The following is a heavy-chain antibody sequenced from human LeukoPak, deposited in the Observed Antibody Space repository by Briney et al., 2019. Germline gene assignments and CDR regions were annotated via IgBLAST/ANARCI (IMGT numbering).Heavy chain of an antibody. Sequence: PGGSLRLSCAASGFTFSSYSMNWVRQAPGKGLEWVADIKKDGSEKYYVDSVKGRFTISRQNAKNSLFLQMNSLRAEDTAVYYCARHRSGGSQDDAFDIWGQGTMVTVSS. CDR2: IKKDGSEK. D-gene: IGHD2-15*01. CDR1: GFTFSSYS. CDR3: ARHRSGGSQDDAFDI. J-gene: IGHJ3*02. V-gene: IGHV3-7*01.